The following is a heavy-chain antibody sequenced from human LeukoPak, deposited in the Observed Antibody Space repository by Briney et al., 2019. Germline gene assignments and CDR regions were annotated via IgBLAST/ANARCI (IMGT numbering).Heavy chain of an antibody. V-gene: IGHV3-49*04. J-gene: IGHJ4*02. CDR2: IRSKAYGGTT. CDR1: GFTFGDYA. Sequence: PGGSLRLSCTASGFTFGDYAMSWVRQAPGKGLEWVGFIRSKAYGGTTEYAASVKGRFTISRDDSKSIAYLQMNGLKTEDTAVYYCTRGDTGYSPRVDYWGQGTPVTVSS. CDR3: TRGDTGYSPRVDY. D-gene: IGHD2-21*01.